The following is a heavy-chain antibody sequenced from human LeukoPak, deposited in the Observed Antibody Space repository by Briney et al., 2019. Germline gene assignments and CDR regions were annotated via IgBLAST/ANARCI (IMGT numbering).Heavy chain of an antibody. CDR2: FYHGGST. D-gene: IGHD6-19*01. V-gene: IGHV4-38-2*02. CDR1: GYSISTGYY. J-gene: IGHJ4*02. Sequence: SETLSPTCTVSGYSISTGYYWDWIRQPPGKGLEWIGTFYHGGSTYYNPSLKSRVTISLDKSKNQFSLKLTSVTAADTAVYYCVKAAVAVDYWGQGTLVTVSS. CDR3: VKAAVAVDY.